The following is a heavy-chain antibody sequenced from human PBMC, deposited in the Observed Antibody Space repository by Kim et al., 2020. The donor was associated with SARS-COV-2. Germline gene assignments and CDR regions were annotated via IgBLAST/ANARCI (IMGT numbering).Heavy chain of an antibody. Sequence: GESLKISCKGSGYTFTNYWIAWVRQMPGKGLECMGIFYPGDSDTRYSPSLEGQVTFSVDKSLNTAYLRWSSLKASDTAMYYCARRRFSSDPFDYWGQGSLVTVSS. CDR2: FYPGDSDT. CDR1: GYTFTNYW. J-gene: IGHJ4*02. CDR3: ARRRFSSDPFDY. D-gene: IGHD3-22*01. V-gene: IGHV5-51*01.